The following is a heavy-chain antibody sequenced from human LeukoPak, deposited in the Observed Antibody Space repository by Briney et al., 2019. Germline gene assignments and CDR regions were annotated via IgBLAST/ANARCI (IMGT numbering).Heavy chain of an antibody. Sequence: PSQTLSLTCTVSGGSISSGDYYWSWIRQPPGKGLEWIGYIYYSGSTYYNPSLKSRVTISVDTSENQFSLKLSSVTAADTAVYYCARETRYDILTGYFIYYFDYWGQGTLVTVSS. V-gene: IGHV4-30-4*01. CDR2: IYYSGST. J-gene: IGHJ4*02. D-gene: IGHD3-9*01. CDR3: ARETRYDILTGYFIYYFDY. CDR1: GGSISSGDYY.